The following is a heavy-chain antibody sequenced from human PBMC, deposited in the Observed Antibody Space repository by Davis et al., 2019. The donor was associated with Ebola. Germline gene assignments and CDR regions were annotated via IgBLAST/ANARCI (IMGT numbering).Heavy chain of an antibody. Sequence: GESLKISCAASGFTFSTYNMDWVRQAPGKGLEWVANIGSDTHYADSVKGRFTISRDNSKNTLYLQMNSLRAEDTAVYYCATGMMFEGYFDYWGQGTLVTVSS. CDR1: GFTFSTYN. J-gene: IGHJ4*02. CDR2: IGSDT. CDR3: ATGMMFEGYFDY. V-gene: IGHV3-30*02. D-gene: IGHD3-10*02.